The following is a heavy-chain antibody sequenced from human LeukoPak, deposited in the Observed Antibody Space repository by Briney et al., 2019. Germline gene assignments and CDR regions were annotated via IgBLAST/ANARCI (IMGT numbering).Heavy chain of an antibody. CDR2: FYYSGST. J-gene: IGHJ2*01. Sequence: SETLSLTCTVSGGSITSYYWSWIRQPPGKGLEYIVYFYYSGSTNYNPSLKGRVTISVDTSKNQLSLKGTSVTAADTAVYYCARDLIHRVGWYFDLWGRGTLVTVSS. D-gene: IGHD2-2*01. CDR3: ARDLIHRVGWYFDL. CDR1: GGSITSYY. V-gene: IGHV4-59*12.